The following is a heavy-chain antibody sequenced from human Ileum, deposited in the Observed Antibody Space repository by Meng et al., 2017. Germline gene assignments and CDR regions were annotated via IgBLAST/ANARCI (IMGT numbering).Heavy chain of an antibody. CDR2: IHYSGSR. Sequence: ERLRVLGQGLVMRASLLSLTCDVSGGSASSASYYWSWIRQPPGKGLEWIGLIHYSGSRNYNPSLKSRVTMSVDTSKNQVSLRLTSVTAADTAVYYCARFYGSGTFEVHDYWGQGTLVTVSS. CDR1: GGSASSASYY. CDR3: ARFYGSGTFEVHDY. V-gene: IGHV4-61*01. J-gene: IGHJ4*02. D-gene: IGHD3-10*01.